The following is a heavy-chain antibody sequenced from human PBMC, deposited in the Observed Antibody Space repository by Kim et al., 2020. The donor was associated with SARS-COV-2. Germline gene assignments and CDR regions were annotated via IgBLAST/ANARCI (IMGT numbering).Heavy chain of an antibody. CDR1: VFTFGDCA. V-gene: IGHV3-49*03. Sequence: GGSLRLSCTASVFTFGDCAMSWFRQAPGKGLEWVGFIRSKANGGTTDYAVSVRGRFAISRDDSTTIAYLQMNSLKSEDTGVYYCAKDYCDTSGRRLDYWGQGTLVTVSS. J-gene: IGHJ4*02. D-gene: IGHD3-22*01. CDR3: AKDYCDTSGRRLDY. CDR2: IRSKANGGTT.